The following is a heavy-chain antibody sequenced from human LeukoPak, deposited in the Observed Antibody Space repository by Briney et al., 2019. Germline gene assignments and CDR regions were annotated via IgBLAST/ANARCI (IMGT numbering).Heavy chain of an antibody. J-gene: IGHJ4*02. D-gene: IGHD6-19*01. CDR3: VKAGGAIAVAGTEDY. Sequence: PGGSLRLSCAASGFTFSSYAMSWVRQAPGKGLEWVSAISGSGGSTYYADSVKGRFTISRDNSKNTLYLQMNSLRAEDTAVYYCVKAGGAIAVAGTEDYWGQGTLVTVSS. CDR2: ISGSGGST. CDR1: GFTFSSYA. V-gene: IGHV3-23*01.